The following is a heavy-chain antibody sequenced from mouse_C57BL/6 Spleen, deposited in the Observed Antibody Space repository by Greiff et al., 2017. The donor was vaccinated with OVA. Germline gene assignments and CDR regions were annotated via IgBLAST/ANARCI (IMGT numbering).Heavy chain of an antibody. CDR1: GFTFSSYT. CDR3: ARHPSMDD. V-gene: IGHV5-9*01. Sequence: EVKLVESGGGLVKPGGSLKLSCAASGFTFSSYTMSWVRQTPEKRLEWVATISGGGGNTYYPDSVKGRFTIARDNAKHTLYLQMSSLRSEDTALDYCARHPSMDDWGQGTSVTVSS. J-gene: IGHJ4*01. CDR2: ISGGGGNT.